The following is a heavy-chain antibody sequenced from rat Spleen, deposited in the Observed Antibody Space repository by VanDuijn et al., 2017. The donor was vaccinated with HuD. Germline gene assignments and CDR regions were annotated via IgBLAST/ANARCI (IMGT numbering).Heavy chain of an antibody. CDR1: GFTFNNYW. CDR3: AGAGYLRDWYFDF. V-gene: IGHV5-31*01. Sequence: EVQLVESGGGLVQPGRSLKLSCAASGFTFNNYWMSWIRQAPGKGLEWVASITNTGGSIYYPDSVKGRFTISRDNAQNTLYLQMNSLRSEDTATYYCAGAGYLRDWYFDFWGPGTRVTVSS. J-gene: IGHJ1*01. CDR2: ITNTGGSI. D-gene: IGHD2-2*01.